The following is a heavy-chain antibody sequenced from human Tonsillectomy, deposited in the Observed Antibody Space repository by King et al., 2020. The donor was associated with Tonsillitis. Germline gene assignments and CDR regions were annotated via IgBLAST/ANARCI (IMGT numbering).Heavy chain of an antibody. CDR3: AITLRSIAMVRGANCYYYGMDV. Sequence: QLVQSGAEMKKPGASVKVSCKASGYTFTNYVISWVRQAPGQGLEWMGYISAYNGNKDYAQKLQGRVTMTTDTSTSTAYMELRSLRSDDTAVYYCAITLRSIAMVRGANCYYYGMDVWGQGTTVTVSS. CDR1: GYTFTNYV. V-gene: IGHV1-18*04. J-gene: IGHJ6*02. CDR2: ISAYNGNK. D-gene: IGHD3-10*01.